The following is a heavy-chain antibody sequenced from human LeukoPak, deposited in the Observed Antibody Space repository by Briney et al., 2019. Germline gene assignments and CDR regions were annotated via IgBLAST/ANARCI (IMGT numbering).Heavy chain of an antibody. J-gene: IGHJ4*02. CDR3: ARDYDILTGYDY. CDR1: GFTFSSYE. D-gene: IGHD3-9*01. V-gene: IGHV3-48*03. CDR2: ISSSGGTI. Sequence: GGSLRLSCAASGFTFSSYEMNWVRQAPGKGLEWVSYISSSGGTIYYADSVKGRFTISRDNAKNSLYLQRNSLRAEDTAVYYCARDYDILTGYDYWGQGTLVAVSS.